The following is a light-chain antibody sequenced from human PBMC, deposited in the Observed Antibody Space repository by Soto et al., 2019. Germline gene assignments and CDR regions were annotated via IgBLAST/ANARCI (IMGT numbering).Light chain of an antibody. J-gene: IGKJ1*01. CDR2: AAS. CDR3: QQSYSTPWT. V-gene: IGKV1-39*01. CDR1: QSISSY. Sequence: DIQMTQSPSSLSASVGDRVTITCRASQSISSYLNWYPQKPGKAPKLLIIAASSLQSGVPSRFSGSGSGTDFTLTISSLQPEDFATYYCQQSYSTPWTFGQVTKVEIK.